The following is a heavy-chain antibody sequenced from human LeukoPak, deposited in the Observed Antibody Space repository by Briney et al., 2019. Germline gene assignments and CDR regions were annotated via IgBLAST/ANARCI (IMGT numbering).Heavy chain of an antibody. CDR2: IYPGDSDT. CDR1: GYSFTSYW. CDR3: ARPRSIVGAPNPFDY. D-gene: IGHD1-26*01. V-gene: IGHV5-51*01. J-gene: IGHJ4*02. Sequence: GESLKISCKGSGYSFTSYWIGWVRQIPGKGLEWMGIIYPGDSDTRYSPSFQGQVTISADKSISTAYLQWSSLKASDTAMYYCARPRSIVGAPNPFDYWGQGTLVTVSS.